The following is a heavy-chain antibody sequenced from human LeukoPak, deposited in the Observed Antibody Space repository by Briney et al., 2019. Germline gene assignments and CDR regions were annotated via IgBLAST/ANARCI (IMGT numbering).Heavy chain of an antibody. V-gene: IGHV5-51*01. D-gene: IGHD6-25*01. CDR2: ICPGDSDI. CDR3: ARDVDGYHKYFNY. CDR1: GYSFTGYW. J-gene: IGHJ4*02. Sequence: GESLKISCKGSGYSFTGYWIGWVRQMPGKGLEWMGIICPGDSDIRYSPSFQGQVTISADKSISTAYLQWSSLKASDTAIYYCARDVDGYHKYFNYWGQGTLVTVSS.